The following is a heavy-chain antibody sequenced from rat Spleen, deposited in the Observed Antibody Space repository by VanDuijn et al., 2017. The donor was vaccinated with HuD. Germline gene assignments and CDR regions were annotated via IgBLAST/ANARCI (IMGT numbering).Heavy chain of an antibody. D-gene: IGHD1-9*01. J-gene: IGHJ2*01. Sequence: EVQLVESGGGLVQPGRSLKFSCAASGFTFSDYGMAWVRQAPTKGLEWVATISYGDGSGHSSTYYRDSVKGRFTISRDNAKSTLSLQLDSLRSEDTATYYCARRHYGYTDYFDYWGQGVMVTVSS. CDR1: GFTFSDYG. CDR2: ISYGDGSGHSST. V-gene: IGHV5-17*01. CDR3: ARRHYGYTDYFDY.